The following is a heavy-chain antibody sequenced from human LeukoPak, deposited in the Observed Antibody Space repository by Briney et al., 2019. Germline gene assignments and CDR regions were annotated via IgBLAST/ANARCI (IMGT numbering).Heavy chain of an antibody. D-gene: IGHD2-15*01. CDR1: GYTFTSYG. CDR2: ISAYNGNT. J-gene: IGHJ6*03. Sequence: ASVKVSCKASGYTFTSYGISWVRQAPGQGLEWMGWISAYNGNTNYAQKFQGRVTMTRDTSISTAYMELSRLRSDDTAVYYCARERSLVAATSYYYYYYMDVWGKGTTVTISS. V-gene: IGHV1-18*01. CDR3: ARERSLVAATSYYYYYYMDV.